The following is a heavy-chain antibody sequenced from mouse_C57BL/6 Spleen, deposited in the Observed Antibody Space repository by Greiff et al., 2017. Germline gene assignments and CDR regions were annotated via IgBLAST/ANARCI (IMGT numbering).Heavy chain of an antibody. Sequence: VQLQQSGTVLARPGASVKMSCKTSGYTFTSYWMHWVKQRPGQGLEWIGAIYPGNSDTSYNQKFKGKAKLTAVTSASNAYMELSSMTTEDSAVYYCTSERNYGSSSYWYFDGWGTGTTVTVSS. J-gene: IGHJ1*03. CDR1: GYTFTSYW. V-gene: IGHV1-5*01. CDR3: TSERNYGSSSYWYFDG. CDR2: IYPGNSDT. D-gene: IGHD1-1*01.